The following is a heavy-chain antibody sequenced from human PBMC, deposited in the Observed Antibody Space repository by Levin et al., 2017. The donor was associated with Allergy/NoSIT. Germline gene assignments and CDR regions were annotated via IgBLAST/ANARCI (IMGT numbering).Heavy chain of an antibody. Sequence: QAGGSLRLSCAASGFTFSDFVMSWVRQAPGKGLDWVSAIGTHGAGIHYADSVRGRFTISRDNSKNTLYLQMNSLTVEDTAVYYCVRGDRNSGWMSWGQGTLVTVS. V-gene: IGHV3-23*01. CDR2: IGTHGAGI. CDR1: GFTFSDFV. D-gene: IGHD5-12*01. J-gene: IGHJ5*02. CDR3: VRGDRNSGWMS.